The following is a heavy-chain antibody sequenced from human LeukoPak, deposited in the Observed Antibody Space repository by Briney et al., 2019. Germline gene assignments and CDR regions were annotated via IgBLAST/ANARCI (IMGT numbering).Heavy chain of an antibody. CDR1: GHTFTGYY. CDR3: ARDLGGYYDYYYYYYMDV. Sequence: ASVRVSCKASGHTFTGYYMHWVRQAPGQGLEWMGWINANSGDTNYAQKFQGRVTMTRDTSISTAYMELSRLRSDDTAVYYCARDLGGYYDYYYYYYMDVWGKGTTVTVSS. J-gene: IGHJ6*03. V-gene: IGHV1-2*02. CDR2: INANSGDT. D-gene: IGHD3-3*01.